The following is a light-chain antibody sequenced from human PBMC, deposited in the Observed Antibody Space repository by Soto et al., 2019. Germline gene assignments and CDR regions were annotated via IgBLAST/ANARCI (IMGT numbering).Light chain of an antibody. CDR2: WAS. Sequence: DTVMTQSPDSLAVSLGERATINCKSSQSVLFTSSNKNFLTWYQQKPGQPPKLLIYWASTRESGVPDRFSGSGSGTNFTLTISSLQAEDVAVYYCQQYYTTPWTFGQVTKVEIK. J-gene: IGKJ1*01. CDR1: QSVLFTSSNKNF. V-gene: IGKV4-1*01. CDR3: QQYYTTPWT.